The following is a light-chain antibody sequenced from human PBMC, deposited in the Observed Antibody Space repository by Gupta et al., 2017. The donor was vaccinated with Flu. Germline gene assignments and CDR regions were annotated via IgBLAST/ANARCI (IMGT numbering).Light chain of an antibody. V-gene: IGKV3-20*01. CDR3: QKYGSSTPWIT. Sequence: EIVLTQSPGTLSLSPGERATLSCRASQSVSSSYLAWYQQKPGQAPRLLIYGASSRATGITDRFSGSGSGTDFTLTISRLEPEDFAVYYCQKYGSSTPWITLGGGPRWRSN. CDR2: GAS. J-gene: IGKJ4*01. CDR1: QSVSSSY.